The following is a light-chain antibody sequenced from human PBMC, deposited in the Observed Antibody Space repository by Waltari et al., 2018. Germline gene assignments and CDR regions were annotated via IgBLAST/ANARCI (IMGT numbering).Light chain of an antibody. CDR3: QQYNDWPKIT. CDR1: QSVSSD. Sequence: EIVMTQSPATLSVSPGERATLSCRASQSVSSDLAWYQQKPGQDPRLLFYGASTRATGIPARFSGSGSGTDFTLSISSLQSEDFALYYCQQYNDWPKITFGQGTRLEIK. J-gene: IGKJ5*01. V-gene: IGKV3-15*01. CDR2: GAS.